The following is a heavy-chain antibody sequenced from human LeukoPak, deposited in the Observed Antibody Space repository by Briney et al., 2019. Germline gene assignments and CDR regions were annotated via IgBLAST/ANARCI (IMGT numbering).Heavy chain of an antibody. V-gene: IGHV6-1*01. CDR1: GDSVSSNSVA. D-gene: IGHD6-13*01. CDR3: AGGVYRSSWYYFDD. CDR2: TYYRSKWYN. J-gene: IGHJ4*02. Sequence: SQTLSLTCAISGDSVSSNSVAWNWIRRSPSRGLEWLGRTYYRSKWYNDYAVSVKGRITINPDTSKNQFSLQLNSVTPEDTAVYYCAGGVYRSSWYYFDDWGQGTLVTVSS.